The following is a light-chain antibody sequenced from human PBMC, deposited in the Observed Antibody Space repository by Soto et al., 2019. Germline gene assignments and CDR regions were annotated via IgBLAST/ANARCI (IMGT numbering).Light chain of an antibody. CDR2: DAS. Sequence: EIVLTQSPATLSLSPGERATLSCRASQGVSGSLAWYQQKPGQAPRLLIYDASNRATGIPARFSGSGSGTDFTLTISSLVPEDFAVYYCYPRSHRRLTLGGGTKVDIK. V-gene: IGKV3-11*01. J-gene: IGKJ4*01. CDR1: QGVSGS. CDR3: YPRSHRRLT.